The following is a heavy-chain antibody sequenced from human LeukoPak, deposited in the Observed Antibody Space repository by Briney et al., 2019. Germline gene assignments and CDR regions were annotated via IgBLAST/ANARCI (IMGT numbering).Heavy chain of an antibody. CDR1: GYTFTNYD. Sequence: ASVKVSYKASGYTFTNYDINWVRQATGQGLEWMGWMNPNSGSTAYAQKFQGRVTITRNTSISTAYMELSSLRSEDTAVYYCAREDYYDSGSSDYWGQGTLVTVSS. J-gene: IGHJ4*02. CDR3: AREDYYDSGSSDY. CDR2: MNPNSGST. D-gene: IGHD3-22*01. V-gene: IGHV1-8*03.